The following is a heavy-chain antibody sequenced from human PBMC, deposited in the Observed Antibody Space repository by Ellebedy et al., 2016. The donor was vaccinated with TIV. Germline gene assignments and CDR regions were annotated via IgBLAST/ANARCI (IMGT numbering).Heavy chain of an antibody. CDR3: AAPITIFAGAFDI. CDR1: GGSISSSNW. J-gene: IGHJ3*02. CDR2: IYHSGST. D-gene: IGHD3-3*01. Sequence: SETLSLTXAVSGGSISSSNWWSWVRQPPGKGLEWIGEIYHSGSTNYNPSLKSRVTISVDKSKNQFSLKLSSVTAADTAVYYCAAPITIFAGAFDIWGQGTMVTVS. V-gene: IGHV4-4*02.